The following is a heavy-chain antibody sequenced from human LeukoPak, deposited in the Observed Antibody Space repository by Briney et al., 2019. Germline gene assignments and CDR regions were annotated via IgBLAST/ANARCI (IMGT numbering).Heavy chain of an antibody. CDR2: INPNSGGT. Sequence: ASVKVSCEASGYTFTGYYMHWVRQAPGQGLEWMGRINPNSGGTNYAQKFQGRVTMTRDTSISTAYMELSRLRSDDTAVYYCARDIVATIDARDYYYMDVWGKGTTVTVS. J-gene: IGHJ6*03. CDR1: GYTFTGYY. V-gene: IGHV1-2*06. CDR3: ARDIVATIDARDYYYMDV. D-gene: IGHD5-12*01.